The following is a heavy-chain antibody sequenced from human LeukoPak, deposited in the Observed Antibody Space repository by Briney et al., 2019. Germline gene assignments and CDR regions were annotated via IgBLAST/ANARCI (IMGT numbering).Heavy chain of an antibody. CDR2: MNPNNGDT. V-gene: IGHV1-2*02. D-gene: IGHD5-12*01. Sequence: ASVKVSCKTSGYLFTGFYIHWVRQVPGQGLEWMGWMNPNNGDTKSAPEFQGRVTMTRDTSISTAYMELSSLRSEDTAVYYCARGKRVATSIGYYMDVWGKGTTVTISS. CDR1: GYLFTGFY. CDR3: ARGKRVATSIGYYMDV. J-gene: IGHJ6*03.